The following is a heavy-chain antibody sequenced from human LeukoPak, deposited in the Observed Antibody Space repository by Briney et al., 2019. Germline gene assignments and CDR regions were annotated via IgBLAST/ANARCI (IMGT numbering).Heavy chain of an antibody. D-gene: IGHD4/OR15-4a*01. V-gene: IGHV3-7*01. CDR1: GFTFSSYW. CDR3: VRSALAYGGYVDY. CDR2: IKQDGSEK. J-gene: IGHJ4*02. Sequence: GGSLRLSCAASGFTFSSYWMSWVRQAPGKGLEWVANIKQDGSEKYYVDSVKGRFTISRDNAKNSLYLQMNSLRAEDTAVYYCVRSALAYGGYVDYWGQGTLVTVSS.